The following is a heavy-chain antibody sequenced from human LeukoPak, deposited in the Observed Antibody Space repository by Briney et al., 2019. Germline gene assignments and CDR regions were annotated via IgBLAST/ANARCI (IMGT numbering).Heavy chain of an antibody. Sequence: ESLKISCQGSGYSFSSHWIGWVRQKPGKGREWMGIIYPADSDTTYSPSFQGLVTISADKSISTAYLQWDSLEDSDTAIYYCARQASYGGNPYDLWGQGTLVTVSS. J-gene: IGHJ5*02. D-gene: IGHD4-23*01. V-gene: IGHV5-51*01. CDR1: GYSFSSHW. CDR3: ARQASYGGNPYDL. CDR2: IYPADSDT.